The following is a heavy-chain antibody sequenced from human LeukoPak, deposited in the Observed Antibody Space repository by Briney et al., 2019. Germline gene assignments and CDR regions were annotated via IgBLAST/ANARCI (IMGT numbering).Heavy chain of an antibody. CDR3: AKASVRPYYAYYYGMDV. Sequence: PGGSLRLSCAASGFTFSSYSMNWVRQAPGKGLEWVSYISSSSSTIYYADSVKGRFTISRDNSKNPLYLQMNSLRAEDTAVYYCAKASVRPYYAYYYGMDVWGQGTTVTVSS. CDR2: ISSSSSTI. CDR1: GFTFSSYS. D-gene: IGHD6-6*01. V-gene: IGHV3-48*01. J-gene: IGHJ6*02.